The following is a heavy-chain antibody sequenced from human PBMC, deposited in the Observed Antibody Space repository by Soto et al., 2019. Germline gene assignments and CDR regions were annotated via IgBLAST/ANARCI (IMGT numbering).Heavy chain of an antibody. CDR3: ASDPRSGWAHDAFDV. CDR1: GGTFTTSG. J-gene: IGHJ3*01. V-gene: IGHV1-69*01. Sequence: QVHLVQSGAEMKKPGSSVRVSCEASGGTFTTSGFGWVRQAPGQGPEWMGGIIPIFGASNYAPKFQGRITISADESTSTSYLEISSLKSEDTATYYCASDPRSGWAHDAFDVGGPGTLIIVSS. CDR2: IIPIFGAS. D-gene: IGHD3-22*01.